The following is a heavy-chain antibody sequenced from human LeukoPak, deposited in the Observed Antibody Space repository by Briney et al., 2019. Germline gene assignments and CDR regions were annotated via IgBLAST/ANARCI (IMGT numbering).Heavy chain of an antibody. J-gene: IGHJ4*02. CDR1: GFTFSSYA. D-gene: IGHD5-12*01. CDR3: APRGPMGNSGYDSVDY. Sequence: GGSLRLSCAASGFTFSSYAMSWVRQAPGKGLEWVSAISGSGGSTYYADSVKGRFTISRDNSKNTLYLQMNSLRAEDTAVYYCAPRGPMGNSGYDSVDYWGQGTLVTVSS. CDR2: ISGSGGST. V-gene: IGHV3-23*01.